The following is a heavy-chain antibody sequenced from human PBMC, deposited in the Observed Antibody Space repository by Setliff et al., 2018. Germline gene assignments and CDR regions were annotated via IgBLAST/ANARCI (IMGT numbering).Heavy chain of an antibody. CDR3: ATRKSSGRLYYTDV. D-gene: IGHD1-26*01. Sequence: PSETLSLTCSVSGGAVSGDYWTWIRQPPGKGLEYIGYINYSGSTNYNPSLKSRVTISGDTSKNQVSLRLSSVTAADTAVYYCATRKSSGRLYYTDVWGKGTTVTAP. J-gene: IGHJ6*03. V-gene: IGHV4-59*02. CDR2: INYSGST. CDR1: GGAVSGDY.